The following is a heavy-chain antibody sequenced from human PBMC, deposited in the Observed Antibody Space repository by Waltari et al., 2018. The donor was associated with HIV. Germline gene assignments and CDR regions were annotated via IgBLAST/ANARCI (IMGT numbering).Heavy chain of an antibody. Sequence: QVHLVQSGAELRKPGASVTVSCKASGYNFTNYGITWVRQAPGQGLEWMVWISGYNGDTKYAQKVRGRVTMTTDTSTSTAYLEMGSLRFDDTAVYYCARDHYYGSSGYYSDYWGQGTLVTVSS. CDR1: GYNFTNYG. CDR3: ARDHYYGSSGYYSDY. V-gene: IGHV1-18*01. J-gene: IGHJ4*02. D-gene: IGHD3-22*01. CDR2: ISGYNGDT.